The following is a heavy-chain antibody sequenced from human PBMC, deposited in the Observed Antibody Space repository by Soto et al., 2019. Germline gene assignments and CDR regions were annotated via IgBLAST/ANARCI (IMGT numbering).Heavy chain of an antibody. V-gene: IGHV2-5*02. D-gene: IGHD6-13*01. Sequence: SGPTLVKPTPTLTLTCTFSGFSLSTSGVGVGWIRQPPGKALEWLALIYWDDDKRYSPSLKTRLTIAKDTSKNQVDLTMTNMDPVDTGTYYCARTTGSSSSWYFNYWGQGSLVTVSS. J-gene: IGHJ4*02. CDR3: ARTTGSSSSWYFNY. CDR2: IYWDDDK. CDR1: GFSLSTSGVG.